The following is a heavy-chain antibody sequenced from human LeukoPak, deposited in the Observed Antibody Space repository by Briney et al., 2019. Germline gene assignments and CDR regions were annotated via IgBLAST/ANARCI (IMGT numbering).Heavy chain of an antibody. J-gene: IGHJ4*02. CDR2: ISTSGNT. CDR1: GGSMSSYY. Sequence: SETLSLTCTVSGGSMSSYYWSWIRQPAGKGLEWIGRISTSGNTNYNPSLKSRVTMSVDTSNNQFSLTLSSVTAADTAVYYCAREGRSSTSGYCGQGILVTVCS. D-gene: IGHD2-2*01. V-gene: IGHV4-4*07. CDR3: AREGRSSTSGY.